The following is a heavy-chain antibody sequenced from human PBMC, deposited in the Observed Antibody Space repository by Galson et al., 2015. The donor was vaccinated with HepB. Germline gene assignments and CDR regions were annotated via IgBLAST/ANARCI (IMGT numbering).Heavy chain of an antibody. J-gene: IGHJ4*02. Sequence: SLRLSCAASGFTFSSSGMHWVRQAPGMGLEWVAVISYDGSNKYYADSVEGRFTISRDNSQNTLYLQVNSLRAEDTAVYYCAKSGRLLETNFDYWGQGTLVTVSS. CDR1: GFTFSSSG. CDR3: AKSGRLLETNFDY. D-gene: IGHD5-12*01. CDR2: ISYDGSNK. V-gene: IGHV3-30*18.